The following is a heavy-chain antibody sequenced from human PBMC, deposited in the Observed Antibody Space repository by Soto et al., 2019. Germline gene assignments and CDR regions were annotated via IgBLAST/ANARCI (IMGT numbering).Heavy chain of an antibody. D-gene: IGHD3-9*01. CDR1: GYDFTNYG. J-gene: IGHJ4*02. CDR2: ISAYNGNI. Sequence: QVRLVQSGAEVKKPGASVKVSCRTYGYDFTNYGINWVRQAPGQGLEWMGWISAYNGNIVYAENFRGRATLTTDSATGSAYMELRSLSSEDTAVYSCARGHDISTGWKFTLWGQGTLVTVSS. CDR3: ARGHDISTGWKFTL. V-gene: IGHV1-18*01.